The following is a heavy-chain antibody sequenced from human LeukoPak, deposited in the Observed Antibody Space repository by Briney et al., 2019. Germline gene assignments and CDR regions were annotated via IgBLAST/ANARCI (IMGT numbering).Heavy chain of an antibody. J-gene: IGHJ3*02. CDR3: ARPGYSSSWSAFDI. D-gene: IGHD6-13*01. CDR2: ITSSGSTI. V-gene: IGHV3-48*03. Sequence: GGSLRLSCAASGFTFSAYDMSWVRQPPGKGLEWVSHITSSGSTIYYADSVKGRFTISRDNAKNSLCLQMNSLRAEDTAVYYCARPGYSSSWSAFDIWGQGTMVTVSS. CDR1: GFTFSAYD.